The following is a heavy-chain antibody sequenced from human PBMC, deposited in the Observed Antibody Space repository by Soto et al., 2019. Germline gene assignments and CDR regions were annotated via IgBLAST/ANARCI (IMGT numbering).Heavy chain of an antibody. Sequence: QLQLQESGPGLVKPSETLSLTCTVSGGSISSSSYYWGWIRHPPGKGLEWIGSIDYSGSSNYNPALKSPITISVDTSKNQFSLKLSSVTAADTAVYYCARHCSSSGHIDYWGQGTLVTVSS. V-gene: IGHV4-39*01. D-gene: IGHD6-6*01. J-gene: IGHJ4*02. CDR2: IDYSGSS. CDR3: ARHCSSSGHIDY. CDR1: GGSISSSSYY.